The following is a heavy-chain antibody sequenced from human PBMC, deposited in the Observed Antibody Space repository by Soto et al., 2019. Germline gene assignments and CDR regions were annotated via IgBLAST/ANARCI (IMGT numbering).Heavy chain of an antibody. Sequence: ASVKVSCKASGGTFSSYAISWVRQAPGQGLEWMGGIIPIFGTANYAQKFQGRVTITADESTSTAYMELSSLRSEDTAVYYCARDLDNGSGSYSDYWGQGTLVTVSS. CDR1: GGTFSSYA. D-gene: IGHD3-10*01. CDR2: IIPIFGTA. CDR3: ARDLDNGSGSYSDY. V-gene: IGHV1-69*13. J-gene: IGHJ4*02.